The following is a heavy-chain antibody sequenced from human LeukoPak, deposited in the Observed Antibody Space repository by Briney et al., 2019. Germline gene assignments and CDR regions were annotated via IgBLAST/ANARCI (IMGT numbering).Heavy chain of an antibody. Sequence: GGSLRLSCAASGFTFSSYAMSWVRQAPGKGLEWVSAISGSGGSTYYADSMKGRFTISRDNSKNTLYLQMNSLRAEDTAVYYCAKGPEKGYYYDSSGYFPGDYWGQGTLVTVSS. CDR3: AKGPEKGYYYDSSGYFPGDY. V-gene: IGHV3-23*01. CDR2: ISGSGGST. J-gene: IGHJ4*02. CDR1: GFTFSSYA. D-gene: IGHD3-22*01.